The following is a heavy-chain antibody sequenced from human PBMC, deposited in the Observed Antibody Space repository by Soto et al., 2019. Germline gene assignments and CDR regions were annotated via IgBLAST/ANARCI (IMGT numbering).Heavy chain of an antibody. Sequence: GGSLRLSCAASGFTFSSYSMNWVRQAPGKGLEWVSYISSSSSTIYYADSVKGRFTISRDNAKNSLYLQMNSLRDEDTAVYYCAMNVGLRFLEWYTYGMDVWGQGTTVTVSS. CDR2: ISSSSSTI. CDR1: GFTFSSYS. V-gene: IGHV3-48*02. CDR3: AMNVGLRFLEWYTYGMDV. D-gene: IGHD3-3*01. J-gene: IGHJ6*02.